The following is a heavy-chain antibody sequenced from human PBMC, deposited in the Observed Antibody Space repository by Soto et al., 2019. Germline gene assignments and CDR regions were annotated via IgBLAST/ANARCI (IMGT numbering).Heavy chain of an antibody. V-gene: IGHV3-11*01. J-gene: IGHJ4*02. Sequence: GGSLRLSCAASGFTFSDYYMSWIRQAPGKGLEWVSYISSSGSTIYYADSVKGRFTISRDNAKNSLYLQMNSLRAEDTAVYYCATANWNYLPFIDYWGQGTLVNVSS. D-gene: IGHD1-7*01. CDR3: ATANWNYLPFIDY. CDR1: GFTFSDYY. CDR2: ISSSGSTI.